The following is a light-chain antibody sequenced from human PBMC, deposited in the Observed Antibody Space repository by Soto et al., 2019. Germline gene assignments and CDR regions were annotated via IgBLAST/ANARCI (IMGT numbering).Light chain of an antibody. Sequence: QSALTQPASVSGSPGQSITISCTGTSSDVGSYNLVSWYQQHPGKAPKLMILEGSKRPSGVSNRFSGSKSGNTASLTISGLQAEDEADYYCCSYAGSSTYVFGTGTKVIAL. CDR1: SSDVGSYNL. CDR3: CSYAGSSTYV. J-gene: IGLJ1*01. V-gene: IGLV2-23*01. CDR2: EGS.